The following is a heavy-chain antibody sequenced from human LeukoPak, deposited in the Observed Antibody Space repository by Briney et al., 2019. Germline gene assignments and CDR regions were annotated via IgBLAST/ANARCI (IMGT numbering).Heavy chain of an antibody. V-gene: IGHV3-48*01. CDR2: IGISGSPI. Sequence: PGGSLRLSCAASGFTFSSYSMNWVRQAPGKGLEWVSYIGISGSPIFYADSVKGRFTISRDNSKNTLYLQMNSLRAEDTAVYYCARGGYSYAFIDYWGQGTLVTVSS. CDR3: ARGGYSYAFIDY. CDR1: GFTFSSYS. D-gene: IGHD5-18*01. J-gene: IGHJ4*02.